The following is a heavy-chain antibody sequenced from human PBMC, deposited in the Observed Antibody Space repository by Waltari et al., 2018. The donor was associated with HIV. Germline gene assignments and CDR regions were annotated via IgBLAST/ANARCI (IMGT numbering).Heavy chain of an antibody. CDR1: GDSISDTPFY. D-gene: IGHD3-10*01. V-gene: IGHV4-39*01. J-gene: IGHJ4*02. CDR2: ISYRGAT. CDR3: VRHWVYGSVPSAIRTFDN. Sequence: QLQMQESGPGLVKPSETLSLTCSVSGDSISDTPFYWGWIRQPPGKGLEWIGSISYRGATYSKAPPGRRVIVSVDTPKNQFALHLRSVTAADTAVYYCVRHWVYGSVPSAIRTFDNWGQGTLVTVSS.